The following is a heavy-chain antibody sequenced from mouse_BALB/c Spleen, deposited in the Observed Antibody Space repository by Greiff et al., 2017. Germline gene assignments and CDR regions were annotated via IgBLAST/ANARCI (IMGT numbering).Heavy chain of an antibody. V-gene: IGHV6-6*02. CDR3: TRPRYEAWFAY. CDR1: GFTFSNYW. J-gene: IGHJ3*01. D-gene: IGHD2-14*01. Sequence: EVKLQESGGGLVQPGGSMKLSCVASGFTFSNYWMNWVRQSPEKGLEWVAEIRLKSNNYATHYAESVKGRFTISRDDSKSSVYLQMNNLRAEDTGIYYCTRPRYEAWFAYWGQGTLVTVSA. CDR2: IRLKSNNYAT.